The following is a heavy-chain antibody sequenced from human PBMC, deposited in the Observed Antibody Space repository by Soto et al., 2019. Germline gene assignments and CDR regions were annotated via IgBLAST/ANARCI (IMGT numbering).Heavy chain of an antibody. CDR3: ASDLVGASDSYGLDV. CDR2: IWHDGNNK. CDR1: GFTFSNYG. V-gene: IGHV3-33*01. J-gene: IGHJ6*02. D-gene: IGHD1-26*01. Sequence: QRWGSLRLSCAASGFTFSNYGMHWFRQSPGKGLEWVAIIWHDGNNKYYADSVRGRFIISRDNSKNRLYLQMNSLRAEDTAVYYCASDLVGASDSYGLDVWGQGTPVTVSS.